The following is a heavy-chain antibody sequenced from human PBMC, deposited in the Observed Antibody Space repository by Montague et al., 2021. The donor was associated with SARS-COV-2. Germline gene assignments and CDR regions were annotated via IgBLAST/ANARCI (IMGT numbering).Heavy chain of an antibody. CDR2: IYYSGST. V-gene: IGHV4-31*03. CDR1: GGSISSGGYY. J-gene: IGHJ6*02. D-gene: IGHD5-12*01. CDR3: ARVEFDGGYDSVPLDV. Sequence: TLSLTCTVSGGSISSGGYYWSWIRQHPGKGLEWIGYIYYSGSTXYNPSLKSRVTISVDTSKNQFSLKLSSVTAADTAVYYCARVEFDGGYDSVPLDVWGQGTTVTVSS.